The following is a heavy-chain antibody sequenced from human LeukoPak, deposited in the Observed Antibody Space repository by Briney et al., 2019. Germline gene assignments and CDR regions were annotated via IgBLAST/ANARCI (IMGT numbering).Heavy chain of an antibody. CDR1: GFTFSPYH. V-gene: IGHV3-48*01. J-gene: IGHJ3*02. CDR3: AKDRISFTAMANPDAFDI. CDR2: ISSSGSTI. D-gene: IGHD5-18*01. Sequence: PGGSLRLSCAASGFTFSPYHMSWVRQDPGKGLEWVSYISSSGSTIYYADSVKGRFTISRDNAKNSLYLQMNSLRAEDMALYYCAKDRISFTAMANPDAFDIWGQGTMVTVSS.